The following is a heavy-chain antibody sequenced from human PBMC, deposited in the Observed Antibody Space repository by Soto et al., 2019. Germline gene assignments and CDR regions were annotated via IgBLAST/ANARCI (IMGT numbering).Heavy chain of an antibody. V-gene: IGHV3-33*01. CDR1: GFTVSNYG. D-gene: IGHD1-7*01. CDR3: ARGNWNYGYFDY. CDR2: IWSDGGHK. J-gene: IGHJ4*02. Sequence: QVQLVESGGGVVQPGRSLRLSCAASGFTVSNYGMHWVRQAPGKGLEWVAVIWSDGGHKDNADSVRGRFTISRDNSKNTLYLQMNSLRAEDTAVYYCARGNWNYGYFDYWGQGTLVTVSS.